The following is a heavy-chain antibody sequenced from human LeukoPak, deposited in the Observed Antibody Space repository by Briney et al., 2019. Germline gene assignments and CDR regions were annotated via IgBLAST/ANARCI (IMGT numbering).Heavy chain of an antibody. J-gene: IGHJ4*02. CDR3: ARDPKGTMVRGVFFDY. CDR2: INPNSGGT. D-gene: IGHD3-10*01. Sequence: GASVKVSCKASGYTFTGYYMHWVRQAPGQGLEWMGWINPNSGGTNYAQKFQGRVTMTRDTSISTAYMELSRLRSDDTAVYYCARDPKGTMVRGVFFDYWGQGTLVTVSS. CDR1: GYTFTGYY. V-gene: IGHV1-2*02.